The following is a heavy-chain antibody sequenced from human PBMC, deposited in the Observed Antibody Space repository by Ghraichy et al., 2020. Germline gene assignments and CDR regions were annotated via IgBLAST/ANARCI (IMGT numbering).Heavy chain of an antibody. D-gene: IGHD6-13*01. Sequence: GGSLRLSCAASGFTFSGYSMHWVRQAPGKGLEWVALMSFDGSDIRYADSVKGRFNVSRDNSKNTLYLQMDSLSVDDTAVYCCARGPGSGSWTIDYWSRGTLVTVSS. CDR2: MSFDGSDI. V-gene: IGHV3-30-3*01. J-gene: IGHJ4*02. CDR3: ARGPGSGSWTIDY. CDR1: GFTFSGYS.